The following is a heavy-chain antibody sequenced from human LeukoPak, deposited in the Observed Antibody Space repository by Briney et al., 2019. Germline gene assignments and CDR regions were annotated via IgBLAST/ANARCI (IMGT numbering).Heavy chain of an antibody. D-gene: IGHD5-12*01. J-gene: IGHJ4*02. CDR1: GYTFTSYG. CDR3: ARDLVATITFGY. Sequence: ASVKVSCKASGYTFTSYGISWVRQAPGQGLEWMGWISAYNGNTNYAQKLQGRVTMTTGTSTSTAYMELRSLRSDDTAVYYCARDLVATITFGYWGQGTLVTVSS. CDR2: ISAYNGNT. V-gene: IGHV1-18*01.